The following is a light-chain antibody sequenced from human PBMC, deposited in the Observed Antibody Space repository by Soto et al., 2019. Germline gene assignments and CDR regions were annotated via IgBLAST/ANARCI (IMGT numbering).Light chain of an antibody. CDR2: AAS. Sequence: DIQLTQSPSFLSASVGDRVTIACRASQGISRYLAWYQQKPGKAPKLLIYAASTLQSGDPSRFSGSGSWTEFTLTLSSLQPADFATYYCQQLNDYPITFGQGTRLEIK. CDR1: QGISRY. V-gene: IGKV1-9*01. J-gene: IGKJ5*01. CDR3: QQLNDYPIT.